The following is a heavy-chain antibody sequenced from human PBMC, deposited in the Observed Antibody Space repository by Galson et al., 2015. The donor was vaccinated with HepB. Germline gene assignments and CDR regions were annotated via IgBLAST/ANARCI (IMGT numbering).Heavy chain of an antibody. V-gene: IGHV3-7*03. J-gene: IGHJ4*02. CDR1: GFSFSTHW. Sequence: SLRLSCAASGFSFSTHWMSWVRQAPGKGLQWVANIKEDGSEIYYADSVTGRFSISRDNAKKSLDLQMNSLRAEDTAVYYCVEAALHWGQGALVTVSS. CDR2: IKEDGSEI. D-gene: IGHD6-6*01. CDR3: VEAALH.